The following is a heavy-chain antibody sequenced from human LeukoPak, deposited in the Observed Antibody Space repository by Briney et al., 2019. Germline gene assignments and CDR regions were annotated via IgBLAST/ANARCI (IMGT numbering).Heavy chain of an antibody. CDR1: GFTFSDYY. CDR2: ISSSNSYT. D-gene: IGHD6-13*01. V-gene: IGHV3-11*06. J-gene: IGHJ4*02. Sequence: PGGSLRLSCVASGFTFSDYYMSWIRQAPGKGLEWVSYISSSNSYTNYADSVKGRFTISRDNAKNSLYLQMNSLRAEDTAVYYCVRTGPGELGYWGQGTLVTVSS. CDR3: VRTGPGELGY.